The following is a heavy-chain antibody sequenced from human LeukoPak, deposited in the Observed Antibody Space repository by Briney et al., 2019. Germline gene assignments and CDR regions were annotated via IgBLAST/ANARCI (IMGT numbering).Heavy chain of an antibody. CDR2: INTYNGNT. Sequence: ASVKVSCKASGYTFTSYGISWVRQAPGQGLEWMGWINTYNGNTIYVQKLQGRVTMTTDTSTSTAYMELSSLRAEDTAVYYCAKGSKEVLFTRDHHMDVWGKGTTVT. V-gene: IGHV1-18*01. CDR1: GYTFTSYG. J-gene: IGHJ6*03. CDR3: AKGSKEVLFTRDHHMDV. D-gene: IGHD3-3*01.